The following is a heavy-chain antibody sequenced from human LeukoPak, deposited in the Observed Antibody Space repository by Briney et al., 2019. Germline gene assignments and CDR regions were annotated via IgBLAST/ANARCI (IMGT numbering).Heavy chain of an antibody. Sequence: GGSLRLSCAASGFTFGSNDFHWVRQAPGKGLEWVSAICTGGATYYSDSVKGRFTISIDNAQNSLFLLMNFLRAGDTAVYYCAREARGSQIYYDGFDLWGQGTKVIVSS. V-gene: IGHV3-13*04. CDR3: AREARGSQIYYDGFDL. J-gene: IGHJ3*01. D-gene: IGHD3-10*01. CDR1: GFTFGSND. CDR2: ICTGGAT.